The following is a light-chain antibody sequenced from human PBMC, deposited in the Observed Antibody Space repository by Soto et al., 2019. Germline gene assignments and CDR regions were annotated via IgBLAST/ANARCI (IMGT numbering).Light chain of an antibody. J-gene: IGKJ4*01. CDR2: DAS. V-gene: IGKV1-33*01. CDR1: QDIASY. CDR3: QQYDNLPLT. Sequence: DIQMTQSPSSLSASVGDRVTIACQASQDIASYLNWYQQKPGKAPKLLIYDASNLEAGVPSRFSGSGSRTDFTFTISSLQPEDIATYYCQQYDNLPLTFGGGTKVEIK.